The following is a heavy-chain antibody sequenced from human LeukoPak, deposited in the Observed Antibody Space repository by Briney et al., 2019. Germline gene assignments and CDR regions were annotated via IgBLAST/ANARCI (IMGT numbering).Heavy chain of an antibody. CDR2: INESGSI. D-gene: IGHD2-2*01. CDR3: ARGQYCSSTACYSARRYFDY. J-gene: IGHJ4*02. CDR1: GGSFGNYY. Sequence: SETLSLTCGVSGGSFGNYYWTWIRQSPEKGLEWIGEINESGSINYAPTLKSRVTMLVDTSKKHFSLNLTSVTAADTAVYYCARGQYCSSTACYSARRYFDYWGKGTLVAVST. V-gene: IGHV4-34*01.